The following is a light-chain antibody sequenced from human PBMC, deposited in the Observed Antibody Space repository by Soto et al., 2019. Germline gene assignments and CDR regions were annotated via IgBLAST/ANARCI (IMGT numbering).Light chain of an antibody. Sequence: DIQLTQSPSSLSASGGDRVTITCRASQGTRNDLSWYQQKPGKAPKRLIYAASSLQSVVPSRFSVSGSGTELTLTIGYRQREDCATCYCLQHNSGPRTFGQGTKVDIK. CDR3: LQHNSGPRT. V-gene: IGKV1-17*02. CDR2: AAS. CDR1: QGTRND. J-gene: IGKJ1*01.